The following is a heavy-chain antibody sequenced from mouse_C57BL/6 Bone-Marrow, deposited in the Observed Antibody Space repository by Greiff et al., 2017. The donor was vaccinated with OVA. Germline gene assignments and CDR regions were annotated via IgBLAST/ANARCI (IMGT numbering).Heavy chain of an antibody. CDR1: GFTFSSYA. V-gene: IGHV5-4*01. CDR2: ISDGGSYT. CDR3: ARDQEGSYYSNSAWFAY. Sequence: EVKLVESGGGLVKPGGSLKLSCAASGFTFSSYAMSWVRQTPEKRLEWVATISDGGSYTYYPDNVKGRFTISRDNAKNNLYLQMSHLKSEDTAMYYCARDQEGSYYSNSAWFAYWGQGTLVTVSA. D-gene: IGHD2-5*01. J-gene: IGHJ3*01.